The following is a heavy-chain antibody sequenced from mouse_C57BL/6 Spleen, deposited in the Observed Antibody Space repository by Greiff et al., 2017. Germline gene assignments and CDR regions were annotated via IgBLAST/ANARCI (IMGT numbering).Heavy chain of an antibody. CDR3: ARADDGSYAMDY. CDR1: GYSITSGYY. CDR2: ISYDGSN. Sequence: EVQLVESGPGLVKPSQSLSLTCSVTGYSITSGYYWNWIRQFPGNKLEWMGYISYDGSNNYNPSLKNRISITRDTSKNQFFLKLNSVTTEDTATYYCARADDGSYAMDYWGQGTSVTVSS. J-gene: IGHJ4*01. V-gene: IGHV3-6*01. D-gene: IGHD2-3*01.